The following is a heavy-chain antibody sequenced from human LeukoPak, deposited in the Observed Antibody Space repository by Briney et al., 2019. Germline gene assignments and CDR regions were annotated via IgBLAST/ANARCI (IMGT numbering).Heavy chain of an antibody. CDR2: IKQDGSEK. V-gene: IGHV3-7*01. CDR1: GFTLSSYW. Sequence: GGALRLSCAASGFTLSSYWMSWGRPAPGEGVEWVAHIKQDGSEKYYVDSVKGRFTISRDNAKNSLYLQMNSLRAEDTAVYYCARDCSGGSCYSDAFDIWGQGTMVTVSS. CDR3: ARDCSGGSCYSDAFDI. D-gene: IGHD2-15*01. J-gene: IGHJ3*02.